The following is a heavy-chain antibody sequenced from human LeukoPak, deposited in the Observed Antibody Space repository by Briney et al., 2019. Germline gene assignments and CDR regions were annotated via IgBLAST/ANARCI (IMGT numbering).Heavy chain of an antibody. D-gene: IGHD2-15*01. V-gene: IGHV3-43D*03. CDR1: GFTFDDHA. Sequence: GGSLRLSCAASGFTFDDHAMHWVRQAPGKGLEWVALISWDGGSSHYADSVKGRFTFSRDNRKNSLYLQMNSLRPEDTAFYYCVKDSGGRGGRTDYFDYWGRGTLVTVSS. CDR3: VKDSGGRGGRTDYFDY. J-gene: IGHJ4*02. CDR2: ISWDGGSS.